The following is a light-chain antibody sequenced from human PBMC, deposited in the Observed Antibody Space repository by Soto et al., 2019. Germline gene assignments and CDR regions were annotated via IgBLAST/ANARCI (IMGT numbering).Light chain of an antibody. CDR3: QQYGSSPEIT. CDR2: GAS. V-gene: IGKV3-20*01. Sequence: EVVLTQSPGTLSLSPGERATLSCRASQSVSSGYLAWYQQKPGQAPRLLIYGASSRATGIPDRFSGSGSGTDFTLTSSRLEPEDFAVYYCQQYGSSPEITFGPGTKVDIK. CDR1: QSVSSGY. J-gene: IGKJ3*01.